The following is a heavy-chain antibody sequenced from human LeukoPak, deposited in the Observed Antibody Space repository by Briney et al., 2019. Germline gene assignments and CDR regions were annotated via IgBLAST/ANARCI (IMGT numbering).Heavy chain of an antibody. D-gene: IGHD4-11*01. J-gene: IGHJ4*02. CDR3: VKDAQRGFDYSDSLEY. CDR2: IWSDGTNQ. V-gene: IGHV3-33*06. CDR1: QFRFPFSHYG. Sequence: GKSLTLSCVASQFRFPFSHYGMHWVRQAPGRGLEWVAVIWSDGTNQYYADSVKGRFTISRGNSKNTVYLQMNSMRAEYTAVYFCVKDAQRGFDYSDSLEYWGQGTLFTVSS.